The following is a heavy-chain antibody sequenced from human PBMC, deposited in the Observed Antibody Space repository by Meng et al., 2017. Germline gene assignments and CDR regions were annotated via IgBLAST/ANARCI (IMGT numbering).Heavy chain of an antibody. CDR2: IIPIFGTA. V-gene: IGHV1-69*01. J-gene: IGHJ2*01. CDR1: GGTFSSYA. CDR3: ARHYYYDSSGYYSTWYFDL. D-gene: IGHD3-22*01. Sequence: QVQLAQSGAEVKKPGSSVKVSCKASGGTFSSYAISWVRQAPGQGLEWMGGIIPIFGTANYAQKFQGRVTITADESTSTAYMELSSLRSEDTAVYYCARHYYYDSSGYYSTWYFDLWGRGTLVTVSS.